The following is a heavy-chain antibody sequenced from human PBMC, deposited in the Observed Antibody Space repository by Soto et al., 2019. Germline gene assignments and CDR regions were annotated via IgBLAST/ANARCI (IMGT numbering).Heavy chain of an antibody. CDR1: GYTFTSYD. CDR2: MNHNSGNT. D-gene: IGHD2-2*01. V-gene: IGHV1-8*01. J-gene: IGHJ4*02. Sequence: QVQLVQSGAEAKEPGASVKVSCKASGYTFTSYDINWGRQATGQGLEWMGWMNHNSGNTGYAQKFQGRVTMTRNTSISRAYMELSSLRFEDTAEYYCAREKTSCYDYWGQGPLAPVPS. CDR3: AREKTSCYDY.